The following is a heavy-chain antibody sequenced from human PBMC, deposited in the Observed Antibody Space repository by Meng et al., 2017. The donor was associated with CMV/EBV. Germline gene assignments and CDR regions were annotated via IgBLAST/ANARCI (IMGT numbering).Heavy chain of an antibody. CDR2: ISGSGGST. D-gene: IGHD2-2*01. J-gene: IGHJ5*02. CDR1: FGSYA. Sequence: FGSYAMGWVRRARGKGLEWVSAISGSGGSTYYADSMKDRFTISRDNSKNTLYLQMNSLRAEDKAVYYCAKGPLYCSSTSCHGWFDPWGQGTLVTVSS. CDR3: AKGPLYCSSTSCHGWFDP. V-gene: IGHV3-23*01.